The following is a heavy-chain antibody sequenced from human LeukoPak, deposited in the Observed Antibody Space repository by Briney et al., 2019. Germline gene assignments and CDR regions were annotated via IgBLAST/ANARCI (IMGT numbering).Heavy chain of an antibody. Sequence: SETLSLTCTVSGASISSYYWSWIRQPPGKGLEWIGYIYSSGSADYNPSLKSRVTTSVDTSKNQFSLKLSSVTAADTAVYYCARGGSGNSGYWGQGTLVTVSP. CDR3: ARGGSGNSGY. J-gene: IGHJ4*02. D-gene: IGHD2-15*01. CDR1: GASISSYY. CDR2: IYSSGSA. V-gene: IGHV4-59*01.